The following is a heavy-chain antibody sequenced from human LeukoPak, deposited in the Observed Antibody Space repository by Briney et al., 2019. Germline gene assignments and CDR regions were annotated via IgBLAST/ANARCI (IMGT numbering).Heavy chain of an antibody. CDR3: AGIGYCSSTSCYGWYYFDY. D-gene: IGHD2-2*01. CDR1: GYTFTGYY. Sequence: ASVKVSCKASGYTFTGYYMHWVRQAPGQGLEWMGWINPNSGGTNYPQKFQGRVTMTRDTSISTAYMELSRLRSDDTAVYYCAGIGYCSSTSCYGWYYFDYWGQGTLVTVSS. V-gene: IGHV1-2*02. J-gene: IGHJ4*02. CDR2: INPNSGGT.